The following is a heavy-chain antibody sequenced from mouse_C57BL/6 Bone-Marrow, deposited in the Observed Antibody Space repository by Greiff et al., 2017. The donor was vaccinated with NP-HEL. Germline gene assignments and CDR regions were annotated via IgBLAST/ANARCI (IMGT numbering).Heavy chain of an antibody. D-gene: IGHD2-2*01. V-gene: IGHV5-4*01. Sequence: EVKLQESGGGLVKPGGSLKLSCAASGFTFSSYAMSWVRQTPEKRLEWVATISDGGSYTYYPDNVKGRFTISRDNAKNNLYLQMSHLKSEDTAMYYCARDPPLWLRGRDYFDYWGQGTTLTVSS. CDR2: ISDGGSYT. CDR1: GFTFSSYA. CDR3: ARDPPLWLRGRDYFDY. J-gene: IGHJ2*01.